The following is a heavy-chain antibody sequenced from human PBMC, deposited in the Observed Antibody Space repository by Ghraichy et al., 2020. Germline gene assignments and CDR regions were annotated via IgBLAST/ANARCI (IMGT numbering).Heavy chain of an antibody. CDR2: SRHKARSYTT. Sequence: SCAVSGITLSDQHMDWVRQAPGRGLEWVARSRHKARSYTTEYAASVKGRFTISRDDSKNLLYLQMSSLNTEDTAVYFCTRWNSAGSHDDWGQGTLVTVSS. D-gene: IGHD1-26*01. CDR1: GITLSDQH. V-gene: IGHV3-72*01. CDR3: TRWNSAGSHDD. J-gene: IGHJ4*02.